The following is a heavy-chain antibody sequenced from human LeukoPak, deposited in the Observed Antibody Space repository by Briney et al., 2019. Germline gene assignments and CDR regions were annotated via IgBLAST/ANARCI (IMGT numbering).Heavy chain of an antibody. Sequence: PSETLSLTCTVSGGSISSSSYYWSWIRQPPGKGLEWIGEINHSGSTNYNPSLKSRVTISVDTSKNQFSLKLSSVTAADTAVYYCARERGGVYGYGRYGYYFDYWGQGTLVTVSS. D-gene: IGHD5-18*01. CDR3: ARERGGVYGYGRYGYYFDY. CDR2: INHSGST. CDR1: GGSISSSSYY. J-gene: IGHJ4*02. V-gene: IGHV4-39*07.